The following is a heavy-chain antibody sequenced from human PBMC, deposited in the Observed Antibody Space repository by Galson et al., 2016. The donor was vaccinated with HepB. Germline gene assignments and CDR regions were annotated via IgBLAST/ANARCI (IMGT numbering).Heavy chain of an antibody. D-gene: IGHD3-22*01. CDR1: GFTFSSYG. J-gene: IGHJ4*02. Sequence: SLRLSCAASGFTFSSYGMHWVRQAQGKGLEWVARISYDGSNKYYADSVKGRSTISRDNSKTTLCLQMNSLRPEDTAVYYCAGVVFSRGFDYWGQGTLVTVSS. V-gene: IGHV3-30*03. CDR2: ISYDGSNK. CDR3: AGVVFSRGFDY.